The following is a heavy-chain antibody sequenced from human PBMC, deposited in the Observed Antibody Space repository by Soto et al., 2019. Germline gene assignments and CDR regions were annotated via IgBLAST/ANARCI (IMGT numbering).Heavy chain of an antibody. CDR3: ARVRAYRRDYYYGMDV. CDR1: GFTFSDFA. Sequence: PGCSLRLSCAAAGFTFSDFAMNWVRQAPGKGLEWVSSISSSSGHMYYADSLKGRLSISRDNAKNSLHLQMNSLRAEDTAVYYCARVRAYRRDYYYGMDVWGQGTTVTVSS. V-gene: IGHV3-21*06. J-gene: IGHJ6*02. CDR2: ISSSSGHM. D-gene: IGHD3-16*02.